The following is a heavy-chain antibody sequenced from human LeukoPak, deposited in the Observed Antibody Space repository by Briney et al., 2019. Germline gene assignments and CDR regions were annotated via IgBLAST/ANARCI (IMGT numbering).Heavy chain of an antibody. CDR1: GFTFGVYA. J-gene: IGHJ4*02. CDR2: IRSKAYGGTT. CDR3: TRPTGPSSASGSYFY. Sequence: GGSLRLSCTTSGFTFGVYAMSWVRQAPGKGLEWVGFIRSKAYGGTTEYAASVKGRFTFPRDDSKSIAYLEMNGLKTEDTAVYFCTRPTGPSSASGSYFYWGQGTLVTVSS. V-gene: IGHV3-49*04. D-gene: IGHD3-10*01.